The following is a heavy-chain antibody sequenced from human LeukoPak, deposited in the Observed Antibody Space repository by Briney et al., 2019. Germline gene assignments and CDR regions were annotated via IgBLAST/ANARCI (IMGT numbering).Heavy chain of an antibody. J-gene: IGHJ4*02. V-gene: IGHV1-69*13. D-gene: IGHD5-18*01. CDR2: IIPIFGTA. CDR1: GYTFTSYY. Sequence: ASVKVSCKASGYTFTSYYMHWVRQAPGQGLEWMGGIIPIFGTANYAQKFQGRVTITADESTSTAYMELSSLRSEDTAVYYCARGTTLVTNYFDYWGQGTLVTVSS. CDR3: ARGTTLVTNYFDY.